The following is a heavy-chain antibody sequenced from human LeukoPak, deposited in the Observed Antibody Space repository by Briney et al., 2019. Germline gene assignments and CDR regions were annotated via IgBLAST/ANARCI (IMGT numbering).Heavy chain of an antibody. Sequence: SETLSLTCTVSGGSISSGDYYWSWIRQPPGKGPEWIGYIYYSGSTYYNPSLKSRVTISVDTSKNQFSLKLSSVTAADTAVYYCARVTTIFGVVMGWGQGTLVTVSS. D-gene: IGHD3-3*01. CDR1: GGSISSGDYY. J-gene: IGHJ4*02. CDR3: ARVTTIFGVVMG. CDR2: IYYSGST. V-gene: IGHV4-30-4*08.